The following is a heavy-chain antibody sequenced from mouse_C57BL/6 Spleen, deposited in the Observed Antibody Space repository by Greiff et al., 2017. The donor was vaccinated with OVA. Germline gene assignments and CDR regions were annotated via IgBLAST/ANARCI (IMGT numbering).Heavy chain of an antibody. CDR3: ARRDYSNPLLDY. CDR2: IDPRDGRT. CDR1: GYTFTSYD. D-gene: IGHD2-5*01. V-gene: IGHV1-85*01. Sequence: QVRLKESGPELVKPGASVKLSCKASGYTFTSYDINWVKQRPGQGLEWIGWIDPRDGRTKYNEKFKGKATLAVATSSRTAYMELHSLTSEDSAVYFCARRDYSNPLLDYWGQGTSVTVSS. J-gene: IGHJ4*01.